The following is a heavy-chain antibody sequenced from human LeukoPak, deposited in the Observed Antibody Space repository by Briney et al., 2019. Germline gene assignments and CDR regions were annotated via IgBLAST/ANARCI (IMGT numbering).Heavy chain of an antibody. J-gene: IGHJ6*02. V-gene: IGHV1-18*01. CDR2: ISAYNGNT. CDR1: GYTFTSYG. Sequence: ASVKVSCKASGYTFTSYGISWVRQAPGQGLEWMGWISAYNGNTNYAQKLQGRVTMTTDTSTSTAYMELRSLRSDDTAVYYCARDRGSSIVSDYYYYYGMDVWGQGTTVTVSS. D-gene: IGHD6-6*01. CDR3: ARDRGSSIVSDYYYYYGMDV.